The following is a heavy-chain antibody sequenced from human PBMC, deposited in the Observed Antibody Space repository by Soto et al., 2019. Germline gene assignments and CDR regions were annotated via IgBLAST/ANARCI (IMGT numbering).Heavy chain of an antibody. CDR2: ISGSGGST. Sequence: GGSLRLSCAASGFTFSSYAMSWVRQAPGKGLEWVSAISGSGGSTYYADSVKGRFTISRDNSKNTLYLQMNSLRAEDTAVYYCAKILRGSYYPSYYYYGMDVWGQGTTVTVSS. D-gene: IGHD1-26*01. V-gene: IGHV3-23*01. J-gene: IGHJ6*02. CDR1: GFTFSSYA. CDR3: AKILRGSYYPSYYYYGMDV.